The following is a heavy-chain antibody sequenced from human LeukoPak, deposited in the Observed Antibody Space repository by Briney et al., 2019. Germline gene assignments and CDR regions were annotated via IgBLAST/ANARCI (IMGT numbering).Heavy chain of an antibody. CDR2: IKQDGSEK. V-gene: IGHV3-7*01. Sequence: GGSLRLSCAASGFSFSDYYMSWIRQAPGKGLEWVANIKQDGSEKYYVDSVKGRFTISRDNAKNSLYLQMNSLRAEDTAVYYCARFDQGYFDLWGRGTLVTVSS. J-gene: IGHJ2*01. D-gene: IGHD3-10*01. CDR3: ARFDQGYFDL. CDR1: GFSFSDYY.